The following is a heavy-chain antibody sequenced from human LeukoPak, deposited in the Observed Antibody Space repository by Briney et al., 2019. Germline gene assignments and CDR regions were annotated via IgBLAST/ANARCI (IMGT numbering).Heavy chain of an antibody. CDR3: ARAVDSDTAMVTGYYYYMDA. V-gene: IGHV3-20*04. D-gene: IGHD5-18*01. CDR2: INWNGGST. CDR1: GFTFDDYG. J-gene: IGHJ6*03. Sequence: PGGSLRLSCAASGFTFDDYGMSWVRQAPGKGLEWVSGINWNGGSTGYADSVKGRFTISRDNAKNSLYLQMNSLRAEDTALYYCARAVDSDTAMVTGYYYYMDAWGKGTTVTVSS.